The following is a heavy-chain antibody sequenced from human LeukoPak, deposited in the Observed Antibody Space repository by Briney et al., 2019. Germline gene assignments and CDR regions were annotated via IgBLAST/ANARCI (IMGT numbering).Heavy chain of an antibody. CDR2: IHPNSGVT. D-gene: IGHD2-15*01. Sequence: ASVKVSCKASGYTFTGYYMHRVRQAPGQGLEWMGWIHPNSGVTNYAQKFQGRVTMTRDTSISTAYMELSRLRSDDTAVYYCARGVVVVAAEDYWGQGTLVTVSS. V-gene: IGHV1-2*02. CDR3: ARGVVVVAAEDY. J-gene: IGHJ4*02. CDR1: GYTFTGYY.